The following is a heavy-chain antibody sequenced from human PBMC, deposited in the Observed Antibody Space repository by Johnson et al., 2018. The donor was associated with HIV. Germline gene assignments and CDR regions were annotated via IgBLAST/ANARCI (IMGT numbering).Heavy chain of an antibody. CDR3: AKVRRAYYEDAFDI. V-gene: IGHV3-9*01. CDR2: ISWNSGTK. CDR1: GFTFDDYA. Sequence: VQLVESGGGVVQPGRSLRLSCSASGFTFDDYAMHWVRQAPGKGLEWVSGISWNSGTKGYADSVKGRFTISRDNAKNTLYLQMNSLRAEDTAVYYCAKVRRAYYEDAFDIWGQGTMVTVSS. J-gene: IGHJ3*02. D-gene: IGHD3-22*01.